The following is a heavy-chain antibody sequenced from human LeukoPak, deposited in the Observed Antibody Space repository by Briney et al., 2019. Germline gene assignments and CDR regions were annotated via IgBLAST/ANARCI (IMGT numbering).Heavy chain of an antibody. CDR2: ISSSSSTI. Sequence: GGSLRLSCAASGFSFSNYSMNWVRQAPGKGLEWVSYISSSSSTIYYADSVKGRFTISRDNAKNSLYLQMNSLRPEDTAVYYCATTGFDSPFYYHYWGQGTLVTVSS. V-gene: IGHV3-48*01. D-gene: IGHD5-12*01. J-gene: IGHJ4*02. CDR1: GFSFSNYS. CDR3: ATTGFDSPFYYHY.